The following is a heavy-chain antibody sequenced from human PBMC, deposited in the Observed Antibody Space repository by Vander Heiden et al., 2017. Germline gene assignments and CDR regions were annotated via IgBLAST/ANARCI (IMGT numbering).Heavy chain of an antibody. Sequence: QLHLQESGPGLVKPSETLSLTRPVSGGSISSSTYHWGWIRQAPVKGLEWIGSFSYSGTTFYNPSLKSRVTISVDTSKNQFSLKLNSVTAADTAVYYCARDNYGYDYFDYWGQGTLVTVSS. CDR1: GGSISSSTYH. D-gene: IGHD5-18*01. V-gene: IGHV4-39*02. J-gene: IGHJ4*02. CDR3: ARDNYGYDYFDY. CDR2: FSYSGTT.